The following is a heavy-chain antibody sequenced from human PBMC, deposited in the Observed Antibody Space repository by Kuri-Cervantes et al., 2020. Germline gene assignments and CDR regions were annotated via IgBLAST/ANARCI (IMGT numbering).Heavy chain of an antibody. V-gene: IGHV3-33*01. J-gene: IGHJ4*02. CDR2: IWYDGSNK. D-gene: IGHD2-8*02. Sequence: GESLKISCAASGFTFSSYGTHWVRQAPGKGLEWVAVIWYDGSNKYYADSVKGRFTISRDNSKNTLYLQMNSLRAEDTAVYYCARVPFTGYYFDYWGQGTLVTVSS. CDR3: ARVPFTGYYFDY. CDR1: GFTFSSYG.